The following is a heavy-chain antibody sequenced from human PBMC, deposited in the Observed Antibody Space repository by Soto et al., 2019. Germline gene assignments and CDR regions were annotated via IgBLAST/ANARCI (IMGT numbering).Heavy chain of an antibody. CDR1: GYTFTSFG. D-gene: IGHD6-13*01. CDR3: ARESGSWFYYYYGRDG. Sequence: GASVKVSCKASGYTFTSFGISWVRQTPGQGLEWMGWISAYNDNTNYAQKFQGRVTMTTDTSTSTAYMELRSLRSDDTAVYYCARESGSWFYYYYGRDGWGKGTKFTAPS. V-gene: IGHV1-18*01. CDR2: ISAYNDNT. J-gene: IGHJ6*04.